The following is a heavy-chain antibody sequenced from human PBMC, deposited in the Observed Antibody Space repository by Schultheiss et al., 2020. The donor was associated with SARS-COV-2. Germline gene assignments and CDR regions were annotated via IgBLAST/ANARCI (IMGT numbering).Heavy chain of an antibody. CDR1: GYTFTGYY. J-gene: IGHJ1*01. Sequence: ASVKVSCKASGYTFTGYYMHWVRQAPGQGLEWMGWINPNSGGTNYAQKFQGWVTMTTDTSTSTAYMELRTLRSDDTAVYYCARMYYYDSSGYYGFFQHWGQGTLVTVSS. CDR2: INPNSGGT. CDR3: ARMYYYDSSGYYGFFQH. V-gene: IGHV1-2*04. D-gene: IGHD3-22*01.